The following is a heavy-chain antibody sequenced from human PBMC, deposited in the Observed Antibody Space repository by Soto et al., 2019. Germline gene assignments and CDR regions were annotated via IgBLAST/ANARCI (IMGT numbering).Heavy chain of an antibody. CDR2: ISSSSSYI. V-gene: IGHV3-21*01. CDR3: AREGPPIVVVPAAIDY. D-gene: IGHD2-2*01. J-gene: IGHJ4*02. Sequence: EVQLVESGGGLVKPGGSLRLSCAASGFTFSSYSMNWVRQAPGKGLEWVSSISSSSSYIYYADSVKGRFTISRDNAKNSLYLQMNSLRAEDTAVYYCAREGPPIVVVPAAIDYWGQGTLVTVSS. CDR1: GFTFSSYS.